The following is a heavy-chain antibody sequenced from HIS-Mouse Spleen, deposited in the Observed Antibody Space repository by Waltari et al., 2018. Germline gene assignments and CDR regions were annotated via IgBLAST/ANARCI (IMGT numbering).Heavy chain of an antibody. CDR3: AKGTVGAAPLGY. J-gene: IGHJ4*02. CDR1: GFTFSRYG. Sequence: QVQLVESGGGVVQPGRSLRLSCAESGFTFSRYGMHWVRQAPGKGLEWVAVIWYDGSNKYYADSVKGRFTISRDNSKNTLYLQMNSLRAEDTAVYYCAKGTVGAAPLGYWGQGTLVTVSS. V-gene: IGHV3-33*06. CDR2: IWYDGSNK. D-gene: IGHD1-26*01.